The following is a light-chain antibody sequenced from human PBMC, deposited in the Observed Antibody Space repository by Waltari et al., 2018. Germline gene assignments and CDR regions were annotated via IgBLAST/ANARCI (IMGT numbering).Light chain of an antibody. J-gene: IGKJ4*01. CDR1: HSISSNF. V-gene: IGKV3-20*01. CDR3: QQYYTSPRT. Sequence: CRASHSISSNFLAWYQQRPGQTPRLLIYSVSKRAPGIPARFSGSGSGTDFTLTITRLEPEDGAVYYCQQYYTSPRTFGGGTKVEVK. CDR2: SVS.